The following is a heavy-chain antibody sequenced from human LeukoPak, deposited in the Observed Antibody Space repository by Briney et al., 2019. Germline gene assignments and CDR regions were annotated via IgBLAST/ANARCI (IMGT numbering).Heavy chain of an antibody. CDR1: GGSISSGGYY. CDR2: IYYSGST. CDR3: ARSWQSSSGWLPVGLDY. J-gene: IGHJ4*02. Sequence: TSETLSLTCTVSGGSISSGGYYWSWIRQHPGKGLEWIGYIYYSGSTYYNPSLKSRVTISVDTSKNQFSLKLSSVTAADTAVYYCARSWQSSSGWLPVGLDYWGQGTLVTVSS. V-gene: IGHV4-31*03. D-gene: IGHD6-19*01.